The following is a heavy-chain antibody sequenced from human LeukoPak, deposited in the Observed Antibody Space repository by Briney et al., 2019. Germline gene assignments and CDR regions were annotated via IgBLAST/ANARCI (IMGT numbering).Heavy chain of an antibody. D-gene: IGHD6-19*01. CDR2: ISYDGSNK. J-gene: IGHJ4*02. V-gene: IGHV3-30*18. Sequence: PGRSLRLSCAASGFTFSSYGMHWVRQAPGKGLEWVAVISYDGSNKYYADSVKGRFTISRDNSKNTLYLQMNSLRAEDTAAYYCAKDRYSSGWYSDYWGQGTLVTVSS. CDR3: AKDRYSSGWYSDY. CDR1: GFTFSSYG.